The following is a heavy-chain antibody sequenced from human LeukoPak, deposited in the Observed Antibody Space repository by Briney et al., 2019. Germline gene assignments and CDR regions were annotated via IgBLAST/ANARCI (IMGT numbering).Heavy chain of an antibody. Sequence: PSETLSLTCTVSGGSISSYYWSWTRQPPGKGLEWIGYMYYSGSTNYNPSLKSRVTISVDTSKNQFSLKLTSVTAADTAVYYCARGDNYGLTYFFDYWGQGTLVTVSS. CDR1: GGSISSYY. J-gene: IGHJ4*02. CDR3: ARGDNYGLTYFFDY. V-gene: IGHV4-59*01. CDR2: MYYSGST. D-gene: IGHD5-24*01.